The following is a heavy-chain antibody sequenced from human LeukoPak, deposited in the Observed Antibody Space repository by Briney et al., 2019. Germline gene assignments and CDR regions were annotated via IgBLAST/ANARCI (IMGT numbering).Heavy chain of an antibody. CDR3: AREERSSTYYFDY. CDR1: GGSISSSNW. Sequence: SGTLSLTCAVSGGSISSSNWWSWVRQPPGKGLEWIGEIYHSGSTNYNPSLKSRVTISVDKSKNQFSLKLSSVTAADTAVYYCAREERSSTYYFDYWGQGTLVTVSS. CDR2: IYHSGST. V-gene: IGHV4-4*02. J-gene: IGHJ4*02. D-gene: IGHD6-19*01.